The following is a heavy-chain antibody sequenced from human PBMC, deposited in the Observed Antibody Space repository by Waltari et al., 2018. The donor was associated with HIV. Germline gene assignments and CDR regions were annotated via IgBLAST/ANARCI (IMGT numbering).Heavy chain of an antibody. CDR3: ATPEWFGGQYDHGGMDG. CDR2: LYYSVTT. D-gene: IGHD3-10*01. Sequence: QLHLQESGPGLVKPSETLSLRCIVSGGSISRSSYYWGWVRQPPGKSLEWFGSLYYSVTTYDCLASEGRVTVWGRMSNNYFALKLRSVTAADTAVYYGATPEWFGGQYDHGGMDGWGRGTTVTVSS. J-gene: IGHJ6*02. CDR1: GGSISRSSYY. V-gene: IGHV4-39*07.